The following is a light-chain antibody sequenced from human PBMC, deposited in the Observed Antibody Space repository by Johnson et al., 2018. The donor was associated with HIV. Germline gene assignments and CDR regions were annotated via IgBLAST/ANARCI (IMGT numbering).Light chain of an antibody. V-gene: IGLV1-51*01. Sequence: QSVLTQPPSVSAAPGQKVTISCSGSSCNIGDNYISWHQQLPGTAPKLLIYDNNNRPSGIPDRFSGSKSGTSATLGITGLQTGDEAAYYCGTWNSSLSAHNYVFGTGTEVTVL. CDR1: SCNIGDNY. J-gene: IGLJ1*01. CDR3: GTWNSSLSAHNYV. CDR2: DNN.